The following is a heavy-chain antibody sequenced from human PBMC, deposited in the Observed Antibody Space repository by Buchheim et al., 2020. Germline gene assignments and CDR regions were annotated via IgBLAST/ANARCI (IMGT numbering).Heavy chain of an antibody. D-gene: IGHD3-3*01. J-gene: IGHJ6*02. CDR2: IYYSGST. Sequence: QVQLQESGPGLVKPSETLSLTCTVSGGSISSYYWSWIRQPPGKGLEWIGYIYYSGSTNYNPSLKSRVTISVDTSKNKFSLKLSSVTAADTAVYYCAATNYYYDFWSGHMGYGMDVWGQGTT. CDR1: GGSISSYY. CDR3: AATNYYYDFWSGHMGYGMDV. V-gene: IGHV4-59*01.